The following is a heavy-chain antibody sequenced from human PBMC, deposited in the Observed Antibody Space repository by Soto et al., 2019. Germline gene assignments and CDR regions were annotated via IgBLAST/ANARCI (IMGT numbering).Heavy chain of an antibody. CDR3: ARKSRDVLLWFGELSNYNWFDP. J-gene: IGHJ5*02. CDR2: ISSSGSTI. D-gene: IGHD3-10*01. V-gene: IGHV3-48*03. Sequence: EVQLVESGGGLVQPGGSLRRSCAASGFTFSSYEMNWVRQAPGKGLEWVSYISSSGSTIYYADSVKGRFTISRDNAKNSLYLQMNSLRAEDTAVYYCARKSRDVLLWFGELSNYNWFDPWGQGTLVTVSS. CDR1: GFTFSSYE.